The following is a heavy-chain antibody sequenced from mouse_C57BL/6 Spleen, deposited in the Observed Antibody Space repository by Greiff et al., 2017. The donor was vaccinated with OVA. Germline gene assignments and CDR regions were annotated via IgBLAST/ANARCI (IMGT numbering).Heavy chain of an antibody. CDR2: IDPSDSYT. J-gene: IGHJ3*01. V-gene: IGHV1-69*01. CDR3: ARGTVVATPFAY. CDR1: GYTFTSYW. Sequence: QVQLQQPGAELVMPGASVKLSCKASGYTFTSYWMHWVKQRPGQGLEWIGEIDPSDSYTNYNQKFKAKSTLTVDKSSSTAYMQLSSLTSEDSAVYYCARGTVVATPFAYWGQGTLVTVSA. D-gene: IGHD1-1*01.